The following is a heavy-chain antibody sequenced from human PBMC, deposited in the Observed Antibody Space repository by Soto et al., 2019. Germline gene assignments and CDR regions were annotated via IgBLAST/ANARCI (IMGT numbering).Heavy chain of an antibody. Sequence: ASVKVSYKASGYTFTGYYMHWVRQAPGQGLEWMGWINPNSGGTNYAQKFQGWVTMTRDTSISTAYMELSRLRSDDTAVYYCARTLIWFGEDTFDYWGQGTLVTVSS. CDR3: ARTLIWFGEDTFDY. CDR2: INPNSGGT. J-gene: IGHJ4*02. V-gene: IGHV1-2*04. D-gene: IGHD3-10*01. CDR1: GYTFTGYY.